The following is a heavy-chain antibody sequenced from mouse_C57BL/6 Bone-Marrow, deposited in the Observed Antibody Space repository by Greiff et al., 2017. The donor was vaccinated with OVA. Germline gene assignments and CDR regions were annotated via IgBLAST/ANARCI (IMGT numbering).Heavy chain of an antibody. D-gene: IGHD1-1*01. J-gene: IGHJ2*01. CDR3: ITTVVAPGY. CDR2: IDPENGDT. V-gene: IGHV14-4*01. CDR1: GFTIKDDY. Sequence: EVQRVESGAELVRPGASVKLSCTASGFTIKDDYMHWVKQRPEQGLEWIGWIDPENGDTEYASKFQGKATITADTSSNTAYLQLSRLTSEDTAVDYCITTVVAPGYWGQGTTLTVSS.